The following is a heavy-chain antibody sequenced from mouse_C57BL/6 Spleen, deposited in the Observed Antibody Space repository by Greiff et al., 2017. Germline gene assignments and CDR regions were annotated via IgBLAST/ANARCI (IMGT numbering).Heavy chain of an antibody. J-gene: IGHJ4*01. CDR2: IDPSDSET. CDR1: GYTFTSYW. V-gene: IGHV1-52*01. D-gene: IGHD4-1*02. CDR3: ARSRATGYYAMDY. Sequence: QVQLQQPGAELVRPGSSVKLSCKASGYTFTSYWMHWVKQRPIQGLEWIGNIDPSDSETHYNQKFKDKATLTVDKSSSTAYMQLSSLTSEDSAVYYCARSRATGYYAMDYWGQGTSVTVSS.